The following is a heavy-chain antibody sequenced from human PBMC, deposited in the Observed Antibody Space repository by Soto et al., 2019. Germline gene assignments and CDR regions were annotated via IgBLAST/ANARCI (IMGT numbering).Heavy chain of an antibody. CDR2: ISYDGSNK. CDR1: GFTFSSYV. CDR3: AKDGDILGSGYYPNFFDY. Sequence: QVQLVESGGGAVQPGRSLRLSCAASGFTFSSYVMQWVRQAPGKGLEWVAVISYDGSNKYYADSVKGRFTISRDNSKNTLYLQMISLRAEDTAVYYCAKDGDILGSGYYPNFFDYWGQGTLVTVSS. V-gene: IGHV3-30*18. J-gene: IGHJ4*02. D-gene: IGHD3-22*01.